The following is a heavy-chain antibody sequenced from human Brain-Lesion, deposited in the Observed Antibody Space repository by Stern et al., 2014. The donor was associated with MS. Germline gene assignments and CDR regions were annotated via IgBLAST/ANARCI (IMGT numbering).Heavy chain of an antibody. Sequence: QVQLVESGAEVKKPGASVKVSCKTSGYIFTGYYIHWVRQAPGQGLEWMAWINPNTGGTKYDQKFQGRVAMSRDTSSSTAYVELSSLTSDDTAVYYCARDQRGITIFGVVTDYYYLGMDVWGQGTTVTVSS. V-gene: IGHV1-2*02. CDR1: GYIFTGYY. CDR2: INPNTGGT. D-gene: IGHD3-3*01. CDR3: ARDQRGITIFGVVTDYYYLGMDV. J-gene: IGHJ6*02.